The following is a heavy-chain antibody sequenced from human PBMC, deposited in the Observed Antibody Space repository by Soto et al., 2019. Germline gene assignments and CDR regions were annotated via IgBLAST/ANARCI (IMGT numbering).Heavy chain of an antibody. CDR3: ARHTSGGSSYGSNYYFDY. J-gene: IGHJ4*02. D-gene: IGHD5-18*01. Sequence: EVQLVESGGGLVQPGGSLRLSCAASGFTFSSYWMSWVRQAPGKGLEWVANIKQDGSEKYYVDSVKGRFTISRDNAKNSLSLRMNGLRAEDTAVYYYARHTSGGSSYGSNYYFDYWGQGTLVTVSS. CDR2: IKQDGSEK. V-gene: IGHV3-7*01. CDR1: GFTFSSYW.